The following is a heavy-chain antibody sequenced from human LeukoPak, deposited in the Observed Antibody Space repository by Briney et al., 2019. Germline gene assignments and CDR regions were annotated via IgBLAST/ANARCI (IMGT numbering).Heavy chain of an antibody. CDR2: ISGSGGST. J-gene: IGHJ4*02. D-gene: IGHD3-3*01. Sequence: QSGGSLRLSCAASGFTFSSYAMSWVRQAPGKGLEWVSVISGSGGSTYYADSVKGRFTISRDNSKNTLYLQMNSLRAEDTAVYYCAKDATIFGVGRAVLFDYWGQGTLVTVSS. CDR3: AKDATIFGVGRAVLFDY. CDR1: GFTFSSYA. V-gene: IGHV3-23*01.